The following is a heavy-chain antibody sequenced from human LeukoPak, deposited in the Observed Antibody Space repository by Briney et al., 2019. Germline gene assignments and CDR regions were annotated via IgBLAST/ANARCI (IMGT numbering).Heavy chain of an antibody. J-gene: IGHJ6*03. CDR3: AKGLGYYYYMDV. V-gene: IGHV4-59*01. CDR1: GGSISSYY. CDR2: IYYSGST. Sequence: SETLSLTCTVSGGSISSYYWSWIRQPPGKGLGWIWYIYYSGSTNYNPSLKSRVTISVDTSKNQFSLKLSSVTAADTAVYYCAKGLGYYYYMDVWGKGTTVTISS. D-gene: IGHD7-27*01.